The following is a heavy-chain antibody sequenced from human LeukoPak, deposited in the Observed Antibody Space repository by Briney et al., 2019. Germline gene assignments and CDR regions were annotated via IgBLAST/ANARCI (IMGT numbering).Heavy chain of an antibody. CDR3: AKKSYYDFWSGHYRPHFGS. CDR2: ISGSDDNT. Sequence: GGSLRLSCEASGFTFSNYAMSWVRQAPGTGLEWVATISGSDDNTYYAASVKGRFTISRDNSKKTLYLQMNGLRAEDTAVYYCAKKSYYDFWSGHYRPHFGSWGQGTLVAVSP. CDR1: GFTFSNYA. J-gene: IGHJ4*02. V-gene: IGHV3-23*01. D-gene: IGHD3-3*01.